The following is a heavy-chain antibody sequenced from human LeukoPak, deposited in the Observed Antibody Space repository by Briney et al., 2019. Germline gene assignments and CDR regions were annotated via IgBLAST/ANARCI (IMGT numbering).Heavy chain of an antibody. CDR1: GFTFDEYA. Sequence: GRSLRLSCAASGFTFDEYAMHWVRHAPGKGLGWVSGISYSSGSTGYVDSVKGRFTISRDNAKNSLYLQLNSLRVEDTALYYCAKDRGGSSELGDAFDVWGQGTMVRVSS. D-gene: IGHD1-26*01. CDR2: ISYSSGST. CDR3: AKDRGGSSELGDAFDV. V-gene: IGHV3-9*01. J-gene: IGHJ3*01.